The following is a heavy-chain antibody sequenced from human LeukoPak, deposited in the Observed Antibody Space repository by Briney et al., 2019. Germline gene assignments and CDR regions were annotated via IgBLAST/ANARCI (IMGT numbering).Heavy chain of an antibody. Sequence: GESLRLSCAASGFTFSSYAMIWVRQAPGKGLEWVSTLSGGSSTTYYADSVKGRFTISRDNSKNTLSLQMNSLRAEDTAIYYCAKTGSVGMIANSLDCWGQGTLVTVSS. J-gene: IGHJ4*02. D-gene: IGHD3-22*01. CDR2: LSGGSSTT. V-gene: IGHV3-23*01. CDR1: GFTFSSYA. CDR3: AKTGSVGMIANSLDC.